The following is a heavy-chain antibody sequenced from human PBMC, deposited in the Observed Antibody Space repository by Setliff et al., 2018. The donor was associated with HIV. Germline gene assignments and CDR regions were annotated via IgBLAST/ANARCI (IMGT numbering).Heavy chain of an antibody. CDR3: VRDRALRFSQSPSLHYFDV. CDR1: GYSINDGYH. CDR2: IYKSGRA. J-gene: IGHJ4*01. V-gene: IGHV4-38-2*02. Sequence: SETLYLTCLVFGYSINDGYHWGWIRQSPRKGLEWIGSIYKSGRASYNPSRRSRASLSIDTSKNRFSLRLNPVTAADTAVYYCVRDRALRFSQSPSLHYFDVWGQGILVTVSS.